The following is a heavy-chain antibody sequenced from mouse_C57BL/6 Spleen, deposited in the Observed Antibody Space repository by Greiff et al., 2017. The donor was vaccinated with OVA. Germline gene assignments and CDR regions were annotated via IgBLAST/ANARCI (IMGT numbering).Heavy chain of an antibody. D-gene: IGHD2-2*01. Sequence: EVQLVESGGGLVQPKGSLKLSCAASGFSFNTYAMNWVRQAPGKGLEWVARIRSKSNNYATYYADSVKDRFTISRDDSESMLYLQMNNLKTEDTAMYYCVREAVTDAMDYWGQGTSVTVSS. V-gene: IGHV10-1*01. J-gene: IGHJ4*01. CDR3: VREAVTDAMDY. CDR1: GFSFNTYA. CDR2: IRSKSNNYAT.